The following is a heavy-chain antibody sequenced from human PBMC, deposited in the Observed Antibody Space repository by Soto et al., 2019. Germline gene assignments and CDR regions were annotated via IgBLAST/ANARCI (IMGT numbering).Heavy chain of an antibody. V-gene: IGHV1-58*01. CDR3: AAAEVVGATTEPFPEDFDY. J-gene: IGHJ4*02. D-gene: IGHD1-26*01. Sequence: SVKVSCKASGFTFTSSAVQWVRQARGQRLEWIGWIVVGSGNTNYAQKFQERVTITRDMSTSTAYMELSSLRSEDTAVYYCAAAEVVGATTEPFPEDFDYWGQGTLVTVSS. CDR1: GFTFTSSA. CDR2: IVVGSGNT.